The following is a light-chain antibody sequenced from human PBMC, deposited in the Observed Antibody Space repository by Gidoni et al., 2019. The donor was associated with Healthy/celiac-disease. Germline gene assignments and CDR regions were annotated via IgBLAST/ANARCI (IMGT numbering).Light chain of an antibody. CDR2: AAS. V-gene: IGKV1-39*01. J-gene: IGKJ2*01. Sequence: DIQITPSPSSLSASVGDRVTSTCRASQSISSYLNWYQQKPGKAPKLLIYAASSLQSGVPSRFSGSGSGTDFTLTISSLQPEDFATYYCQQNDSTPWTFGQGTKLEIK. CDR1: QSISSY. CDR3: QQNDSTPWT.